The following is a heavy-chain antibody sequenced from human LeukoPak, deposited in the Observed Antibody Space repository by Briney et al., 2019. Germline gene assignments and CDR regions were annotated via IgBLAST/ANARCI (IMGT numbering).Heavy chain of an antibody. Sequence: ASVKVSCKASGYTFTGYYMHWVRQAPGQGLEWMGWINPNSGGTNYAQKFQGRVTMTRDTSISTAYMELSRLRSDDTAVYYCARAMRYYGSSGYYSKYWGQGTLVTVSS. CDR2: INPNSGGT. CDR3: ARAMRYYGSSGYYSKY. J-gene: IGHJ4*02. V-gene: IGHV1-2*02. CDR1: GYTFTGYY. D-gene: IGHD3-22*01.